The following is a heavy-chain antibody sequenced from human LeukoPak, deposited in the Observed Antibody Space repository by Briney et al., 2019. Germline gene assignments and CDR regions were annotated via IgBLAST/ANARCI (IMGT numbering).Heavy chain of an antibody. Sequence: GGSLRLSCAASGFTFSSYGMHWVRQAPGKGLEWVAVIWYDGSNKYYADSVKGRFTISRDNAKNSLYLQMNSLRAEDTAVYYCARESVEMAIDYWGQGTLVTVSS. CDR1: GFTFSSYG. V-gene: IGHV3-33*01. D-gene: IGHD5-12*01. CDR3: ARESVEMAIDY. J-gene: IGHJ4*02. CDR2: IWYDGSNK.